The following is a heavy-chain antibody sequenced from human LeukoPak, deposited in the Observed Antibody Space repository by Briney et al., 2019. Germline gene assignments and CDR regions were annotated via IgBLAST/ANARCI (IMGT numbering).Heavy chain of an antibody. CDR3: ARATIAVAGHDAFDI. J-gene: IGHJ3*02. V-gene: IGHV4-61*01. CDR2: IYYSGST. Sequence: SETLSLTCTVSGGSVSSGSYYWSWIRQPPGKGLEWIGYIYYSGSTNYNPSLKSRVTISVDTSKNQFSLKLSSVTAADTAVYYCARATIAVAGHDAFDIWGQGTMVTVSS. CDR1: GGSVSSGSYY. D-gene: IGHD6-19*01.